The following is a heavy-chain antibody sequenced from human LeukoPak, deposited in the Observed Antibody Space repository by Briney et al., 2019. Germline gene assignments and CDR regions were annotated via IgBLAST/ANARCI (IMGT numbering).Heavy chain of an antibody. Sequence: GGSPRLSCAASGFTFSSYEMNWVRQAPGKGLEWVSYISSSGSTIYYADSVKGRSTISRDNAKNSLYLQMNSLRAEDTAVYYCARGYYYDSSGYYYSSSDFDYWGQGTLVTVSS. D-gene: IGHD3-22*01. J-gene: IGHJ4*02. CDR2: ISSSGSTI. V-gene: IGHV3-48*03. CDR1: GFTFSSYE. CDR3: ARGYYYDSSGYYYSSSDFDY.